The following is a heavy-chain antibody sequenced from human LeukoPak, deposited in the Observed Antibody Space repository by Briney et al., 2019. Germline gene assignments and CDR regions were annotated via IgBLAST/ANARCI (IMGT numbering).Heavy chain of an antibody. CDR1: GGSISSYY. V-gene: IGHV4-59*01. CDR2: IYYSGST. CDR3: ARDRWLGY. Sequence: KTSETLSLTCTVSGGSISSYYWSWVRQPPGKGLEWIGYIYYSGSTNYNPPLKSRVTISVDTSKNQFSLKVSSVTAADTAVYYCARDRWLGYWGQGTLVTVSS. J-gene: IGHJ4*02. D-gene: IGHD5-18*01.